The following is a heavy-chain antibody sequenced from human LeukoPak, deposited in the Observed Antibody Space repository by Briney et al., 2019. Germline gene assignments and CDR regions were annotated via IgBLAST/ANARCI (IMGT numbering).Heavy chain of an antibody. V-gene: IGHV3-9*01. J-gene: IGHJ4*02. Sequence: GGSLRLSCAASGFTFDDYAMHWVRHAPGKGLEWVSGISWNSGSIVYADSVKGRFTISRDNAKNSLYLQMNSLRAEHTALYYCAKGRVIMATIEVYFDYWGQGTLVTVSS. CDR2: ISWNSGSI. CDR1: GFTFDDYA. D-gene: IGHD5-24*01. CDR3: AKGRVIMATIEVYFDY.